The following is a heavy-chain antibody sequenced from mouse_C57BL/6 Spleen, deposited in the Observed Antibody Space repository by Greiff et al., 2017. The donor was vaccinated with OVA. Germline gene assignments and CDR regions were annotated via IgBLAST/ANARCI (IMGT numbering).Heavy chain of an antibody. CDR3: ARSSDSSGYDY. CDR2: IYPGDGDT. Sequence: QVQLKESGPELVKPGASVKISCKASGYAFSSSWMNWVKQRPGKGLEWIGRIYPGDGDTNYNGKFKGKATLTADKSSSTAYMQLSSLTSEDSAVYFCARSSDSSGYDYWGQGTTLTVSS. CDR1: GYAFSSSW. V-gene: IGHV1-82*01. J-gene: IGHJ2*01. D-gene: IGHD3-2*02.